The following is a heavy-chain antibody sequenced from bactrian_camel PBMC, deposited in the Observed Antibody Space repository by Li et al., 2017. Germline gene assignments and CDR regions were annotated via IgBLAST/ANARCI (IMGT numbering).Heavy chain of an antibody. V-gene: IGHV3S53*01. CDR3: SADCLGDTMFRRRY. CDR2: ISTDGTT. J-gene: IGHJ4*01. D-gene: IGHD3*01. CDR1: RNIFSNCE. Sequence: HVQLVESGGGSVQAGGSLKLSCAATRNIFSNCEMGWYRQAPGKERELVSFISTDGTTNYGDSVKGRFTISQDNVKNTLDLQMNSLKTEDTAVYYCSADCLGDTMFRRRYWGQGTQVTVS.